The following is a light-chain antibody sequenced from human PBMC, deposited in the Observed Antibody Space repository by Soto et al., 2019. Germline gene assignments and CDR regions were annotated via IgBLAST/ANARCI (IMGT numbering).Light chain of an antibody. J-gene: IGKJ1*01. Sequence: ENVLTQSPGTLSLSPGERVTLSSRASQSVSSNYLAWHQQKPGQAPRLLIYGASSRATGIPDRFSGSGSGTDFTLTISRLEPEDFAVYYCQQYGSSLWTFGHGTKVEIK. V-gene: IGKV3-20*01. CDR1: QSVSSNY. CDR2: GAS. CDR3: QQYGSSLWT.